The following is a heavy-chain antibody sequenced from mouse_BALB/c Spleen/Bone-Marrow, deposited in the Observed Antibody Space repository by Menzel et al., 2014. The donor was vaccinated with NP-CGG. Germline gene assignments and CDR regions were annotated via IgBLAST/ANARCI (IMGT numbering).Heavy chain of an antibody. CDR2: IDPANGNT. CDR3: AGSRRYFDYGAY. CDR1: GFNIKDTY. V-gene: IGHV14-3*02. D-gene: IGHD2-4*01. Sequence: EVQLLQSGAELVKPGGSVKLSCTASGFNIKDTYMHWVKQRPEQGLEWVGRIDPANGNTKYDPKFQGKATIKAETSSNTAYLQLNSLTSDDTAVYYCAGSRRYFDYGAYWGQGTLLSVSA. J-gene: IGHJ3*01.